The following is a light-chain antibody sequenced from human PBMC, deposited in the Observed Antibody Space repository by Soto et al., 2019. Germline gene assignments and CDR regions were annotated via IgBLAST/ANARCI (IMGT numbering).Light chain of an antibody. J-gene: IGKJ5*01. CDR1: QTITTY. Sequence: DVQMTQSPSSLSASVGDRVTITCRASQTITTYLNWYQQRPGKAPKLLIYAASTLQSGVPSRFSGSGSGTDFTLTISSLQPEDFATYYCQQLNSYPSIPFGQVTRLEIK. V-gene: IGKV1-39*01. CDR2: AAS. CDR3: QQLNSYPSIP.